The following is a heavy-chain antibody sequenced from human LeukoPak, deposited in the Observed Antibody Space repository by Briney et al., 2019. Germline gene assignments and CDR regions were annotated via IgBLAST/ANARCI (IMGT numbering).Heavy chain of an antibody. CDR3: ARDPEYSSSSDAFDI. J-gene: IGHJ3*02. Sequence: GRSLRLSCAASGFTFSSYGMHWVRQAPGKGLEWVAVIWYDGSNKYYADSVKGRFTISRDNAKNSLYLQMNSLRAEDTAVYYCARDPEYSSSSDAFDIWGQGTMVTVSS. V-gene: IGHV3-33*01. D-gene: IGHD6-6*01. CDR1: GFTFSSYG. CDR2: IWYDGSNK.